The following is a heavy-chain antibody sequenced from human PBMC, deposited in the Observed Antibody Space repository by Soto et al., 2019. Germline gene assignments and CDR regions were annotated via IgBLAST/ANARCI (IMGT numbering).Heavy chain of an antibody. Sequence: GGSLRLSCAASGFTFSSFVMSWFRQAPGKGLEWISYISYSGSIIYYADSVKGRFTISRDNAKSSLYLQMNSLRDEDTAVYYCARDLGYDTSGSSPYYLDYWGQGTLVTVSS. J-gene: IGHJ4*02. V-gene: IGHV3-48*03. CDR3: ARDLGYDTSGSSPYYLDY. CDR2: ISYSGSII. CDR1: GFTFSSFV. D-gene: IGHD3-22*01.